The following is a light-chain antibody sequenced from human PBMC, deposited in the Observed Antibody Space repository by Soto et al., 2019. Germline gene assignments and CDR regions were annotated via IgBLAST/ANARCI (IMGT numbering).Light chain of an antibody. J-gene: IGLJ1*01. Sequence: QSVLTQPASVSGSPGQSITISCTGTSSDIGAYNYVSWYQQHPGKAPKLMIYDVANRPSGVSDRFSGSKSGNTASLTISGLQAEDEADYYCCSYTMSSICVFGTGTKVTVL. CDR3: CSYTMSSICV. CDR1: SSDIGAYNY. CDR2: DVA. V-gene: IGLV2-14*03.